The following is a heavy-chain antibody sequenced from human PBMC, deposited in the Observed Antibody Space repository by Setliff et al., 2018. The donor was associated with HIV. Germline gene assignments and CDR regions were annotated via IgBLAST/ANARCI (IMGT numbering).Heavy chain of an antibody. CDR2: IYTSGST. CDR1: GGSISGHY. CDR3: ASGTYCGGDCYLFDY. J-gene: IGHJ4*02. D-gene: IGHD2-21*01. Sequence: SETLSLTCTVSGGSISGHYWSWIRQPPGKGLEWIGYIYTSGSTNYNPSLKSRVTISADTSKNQFSLKLSSVTAADTAVYYCASGTYCGGDCYLFDYWGQGTLVTVSS. V-gene: IGHV4-4*08.